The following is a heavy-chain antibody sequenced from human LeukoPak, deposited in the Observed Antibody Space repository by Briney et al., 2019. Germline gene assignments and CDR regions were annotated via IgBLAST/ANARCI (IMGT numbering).Heavy chain of an antibody. CDR2: INWNGRSI. CDR3: ARDGRHYYGSGSYYLDWFDP. Sequence: RSGGSLRLSCAASGFVLDDYGMSWVRQVPGKGLEWVSGINWNGRSIGYADSVKGRFTISRDNAKTSLYLQLNSLRAEDTALYHCARDGRHYYGSGSYYLDWFDPWGQGTLVTVSS. D-gene: IGHD3-10*01. J-gene: IGHJ5*02. CDR1: GFVLDDYG. V-gene: IGHV3-20*01.